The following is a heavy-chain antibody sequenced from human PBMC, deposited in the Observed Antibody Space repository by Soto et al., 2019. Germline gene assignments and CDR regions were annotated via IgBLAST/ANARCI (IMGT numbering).Heavy chain of an antibody. V-gene: IGHV3-23*01. D-gene: IGHD3-22*01. CDR1: GFTFSSYA. Sequence: LRLSCAASGFTFSSYAMSWVRQAPGKGLELVSAISGSGGSTYYADSVKGRFTISRDNSKNTLYLQMNSLRAEDTAVYYCAKDNGYDSSGYYYNWFDPWGQGTLVTVSS. CDR3: AKDNGYDSSGYYYNWFDP. CDR2: ISGSGGST. J-gene: IGHJ5*02.